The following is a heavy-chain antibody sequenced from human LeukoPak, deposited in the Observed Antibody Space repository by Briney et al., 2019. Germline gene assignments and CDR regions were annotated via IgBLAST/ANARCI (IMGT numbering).Heavy chain of an antibody. CDR3: ARHTSSSYDY. D-gene: IGHD6-13*01. Sequence: SQTLSLTCTVSGGSISSGGYYWSWIRQPPGKGLEWIGYIYHSGSTYYNPSLKSRVTISVDRSKNQFSLKLSSVTAADTAVYYCARHTSSSYDYWGQGTLVTVSS. V-gene: IGHV4-30-2*01. J-gene: IGHJ4*02. CDR1: GGSISSGGYY. CDR2: IYHSGST.